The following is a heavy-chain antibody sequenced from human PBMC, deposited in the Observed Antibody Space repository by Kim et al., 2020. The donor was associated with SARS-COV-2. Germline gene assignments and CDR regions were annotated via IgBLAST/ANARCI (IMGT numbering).Heavy chain of an antibody. CDR1: GYTFTSYY. CDR2: INPSGGST. D-gene: IGHD1-1*01. CDR3: ARSPDRVQLSLSGENWFDP. V-gene: IGHV1-46*01. Sequence: ASVKVSCKASGYTFTSYYMHWVRQAPGQGLEWMGIINPSGGSTSYAQKFQGRVTMTRDTSTSTVYMELSSLRSEDTAVYYCARSPDRVQLSLSGENWFDPWGQGTLVTVSS. J-gene: IGHJ5*02.